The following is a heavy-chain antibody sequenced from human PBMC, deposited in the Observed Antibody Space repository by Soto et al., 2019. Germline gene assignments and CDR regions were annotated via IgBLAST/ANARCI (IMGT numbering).Heavy chain of an antibody. D-gene: IGHD6-6*01. V-gene: IGHV3-49*03. CDR1: GFSFSDYA. CDR2: INTKAYGEAT. J-gene: IGHJ4*02. CDR3: ARDRPDTAARF. Sequence: GGSLRLSCPASGFSFSDYAMSWFRQAPGKGLEWVGFINTKAYGEATEYAASVQGRFSISRDDSKNIAYLQMNSLKIDDTALYYCARDRPDTAARFWGQGALVTVSS.